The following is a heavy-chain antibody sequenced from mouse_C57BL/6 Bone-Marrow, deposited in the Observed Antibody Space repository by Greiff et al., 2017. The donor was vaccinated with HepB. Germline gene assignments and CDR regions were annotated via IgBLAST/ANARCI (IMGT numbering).Heavy chain of an antibody. D-gene: IGHD2-3*01. CDR1: GFTFSDYY. V-gene: IGHV5-12*01. J-gene: IGHJ4*01. Sequence: DVMLVESGGGLVQPGGSLKLSCAASGFTFSDYYMYWVRQTPEKRLEWVAYISNGGGSTYYPDTVKGRFTISRDNAKNTLYLQMSRLKSEDTAMYYCARRGGYYVGDYYWGQGTSVTFSS. CDR3: ARRGGYYVGDYY. CDR2: ISNGGGST.